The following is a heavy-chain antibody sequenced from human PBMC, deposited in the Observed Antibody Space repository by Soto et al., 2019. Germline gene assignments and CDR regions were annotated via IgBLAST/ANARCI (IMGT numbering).Heavy chain of an antibody. CDR3: ASRCCCGGSCYVY. V-gene: IGHV1-69*06. CDR1: GGTFSSYA. J-gene: IGHJ4*02. CDR2: IIPIFGTA. D-gene: IGHD2-15*01. Sequence: QVQLVQSGAEVKKPGSSVKVSCKASGGTFSSYAISWVRQAPGQGLEWMGGIIPIFGTANYAQKCQGRVTITAYKSTSKAYMELSSLRSEDTAVYYCASRCCCGGSCYVYWGQGTLVTVSS.